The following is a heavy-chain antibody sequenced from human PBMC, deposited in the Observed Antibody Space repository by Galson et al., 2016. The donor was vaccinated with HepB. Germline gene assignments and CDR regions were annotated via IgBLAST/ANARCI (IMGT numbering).Heavy chain of an antibody. Sequence: SLRLSCAASGFIVTYNYMSWVRQAPGKGLEWVPLIYTGGREYYADSVKGRFTISRDHSNNTLYLQMNSLRAEDTAVYFCARESTAVGYFDYWGQGTLVTVSS. J-gene: IGHJ4*02. CDR1: GFIVTYNY. CDR3: ARESTAVGYFDY. D-gene: IGHD5-18*01. V-gene: IGHV3-53*01. CDR2: IYTGGRE.